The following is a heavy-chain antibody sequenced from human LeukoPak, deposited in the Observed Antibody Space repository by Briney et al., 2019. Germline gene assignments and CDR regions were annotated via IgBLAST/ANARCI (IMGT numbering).Heavy chain of an antibody. CDR3: ARDGTTRYNWNVYYYYMDV. J-gene: IGHJ6*03. CDR1: GYTFTGYY. D-gene: IGHD1-20*01. Sequence: ASVKVSCKASGYTFTGYYMHWVRQAPGQGLEWMGIINPSGGSTSYAQKFQGRVTMTRDMSTSTVYMELSSLRSEDTAVYYCARDGTTRYNWNVYYYYMDVWGKGTTVTVSS. V-gene: IGHV1-46*01. CDR2: INPSGGST.